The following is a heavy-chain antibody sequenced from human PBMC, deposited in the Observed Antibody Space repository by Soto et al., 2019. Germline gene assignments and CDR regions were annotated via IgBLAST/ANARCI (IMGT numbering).Heavy chain of an antibody. Sequence: QVQLVESGGGWFNPGGSLRLPWEASGFTLITTTMGWIGQAPGKGLGGVSYISSSGSTIYYADSVKGRFTISRDNAKNSLYLQMNSLRAEDTAVYYCASHIVVVPAAGGLMDVWGQGTTVTVSS. CDR1: GFTLITTT. D-gene: IGHD2-2*01. CDR2: ISSSGSTI. CDR3: ASHIVVVPAAGGLMDV. J-gene: IGHJ6*02. V-gene: IGHV3-11*01.